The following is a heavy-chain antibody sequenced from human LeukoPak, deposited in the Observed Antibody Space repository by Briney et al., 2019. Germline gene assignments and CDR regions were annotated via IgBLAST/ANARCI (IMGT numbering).Heavy chain of an antibody. J-gene: IGHJ1*01. V-gene: IGHV1-18*01. Sequence: ASVKVSCKASGYTFTSYGISWVRQAPGQGLEWMGWISAYNGNTNYAQKLQGRVTMTTDTSTSTAYMVLRSLRSDDTAVYYCARGPPGVTTAEYFQHWGQGTLVTVSS. CDR3: ARGPPGVTTAEYFQH. CDR1: GYTFTSYG. D-gene: IGHD4-17*01. CDR2: ISAYNGNT.